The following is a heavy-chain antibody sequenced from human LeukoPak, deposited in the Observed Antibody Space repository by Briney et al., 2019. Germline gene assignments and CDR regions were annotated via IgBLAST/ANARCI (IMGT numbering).Heavy chain of an antibody. CDR1: AFTFSSYW. CDR2: INHDGSEK. Sequence: PGGSLRLSCAASAFTFSSYWMSWVRQAPGKGLEWVANINHDGSEKYYVDSVKGRFTISRDSARNSLYLQMNSLRAEDTAVYYCARLSTGHVFDYWGQGTLVTVSS. V-gene: IGHV3-7*05. J-gene: IGHJ4*02. D-gene: IGHD1-14*01. CDR3: ARLSTGHVFDY.